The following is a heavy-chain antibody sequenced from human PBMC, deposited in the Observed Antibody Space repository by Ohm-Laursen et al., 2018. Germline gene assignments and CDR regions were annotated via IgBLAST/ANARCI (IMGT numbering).Heavy chain of an antibody. V-gene: IGHV4-38-2*01. Sequence: TLSLTCGVSGYSISSGYYWGWIRQPPGKGLEWIGSMYHSGSTYYNPSLKSRVTISVDTPKKQLSLKLTSVTAADTAVYYCARQSGSWDFDYWGRGTLVTVSS. J-gene: IGHJ4*02. CDR1: GYSISSGYY. CDR3: ARQSGSWDFDY. CDR2: MYHSGST. D-gene: IGHD1-26*01.